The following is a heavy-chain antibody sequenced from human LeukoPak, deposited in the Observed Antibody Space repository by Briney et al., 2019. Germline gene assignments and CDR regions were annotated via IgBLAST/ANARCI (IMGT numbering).Heavy chain of an antibody. CDR2: INPSGGST. Sequence: ASVKVSCKASGYTFASYYMHWVRQAPGQGLEWMGIINPSGGSTIYAQKFQRRGTMTRDMSTSTVYMELSSLRSDDTAVYYCARDQIRYRYFDYWGQGTLVTVSS. CDR1: GYTFASYY. J-gene: IGHJ4*02. CDR3: ARDQIRYRYFDY. V-gene: IGHV1-46*01. D-gene: IGHD3-9*01.